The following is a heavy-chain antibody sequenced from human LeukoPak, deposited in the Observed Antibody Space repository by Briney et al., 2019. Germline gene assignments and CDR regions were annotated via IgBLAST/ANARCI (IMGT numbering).Heavy chain of an antibody. J-gene: IGHJ4*02. CDR3: ARDRCSGGSCFDY. CDR1: GFTFSSYW. V-gene: IGHV3-7*01. Sequence: PGGSLRLSCAASGFTFSSYWMSWVRLAPGKGLEWVANIKQDGSEKYYVDSVKGRFTISRGNAKNSLYLQMNSLRAEDTAVYYCARDRCSGGSCFDYWGQGTLVTVSS. D-gene: IGHD2-15*01. CDR2: IKQDGSEK.